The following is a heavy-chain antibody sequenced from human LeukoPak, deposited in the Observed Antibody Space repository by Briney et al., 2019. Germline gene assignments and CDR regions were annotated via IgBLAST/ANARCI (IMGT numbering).Heavy chain of an antibody. J-gene: IGHJ6*02. V-gene: IGHV3-66*02. Sequence: GGSLRLSCAASGFTVSSNYMSWVRQAPGKGLEWVSVIYSGGSTYYAASVKGRFTISRDNSKNTLYLQMNSLRAEDTAVYYCARVSTVGYYYYGMDVWGQGTTVTVSS. CDR3: ARVSTVGYYYYGMDV. CDR2: IYSGGST. CDR1: GFTVSSNY. D-gene: IGHD4-23*01.